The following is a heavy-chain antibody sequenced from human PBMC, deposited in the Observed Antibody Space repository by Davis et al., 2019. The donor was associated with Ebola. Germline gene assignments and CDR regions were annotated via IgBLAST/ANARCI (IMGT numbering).Heavy chain of an antibody. J-gene: IGHJ6*02. D-gene: IGHD6-19*01. CDR2: IIPIFGTA. CDR1: GGTFSSYA. CDR3: ARDLATMDRRDYSSGWYTRYYYYGMDV. V-gene: IGHV1-69*13. Sequence: AASVKVSCKASGGTFSSYAISWVRQAPGQGLEWMGGIIPIFGTANYAQKFQGRVTITADESTSTAYMELSSLRSEDTAVYYCARDLATMDRRDYSSGWYTRYYYYGMDVWGQGTTVTVSS.